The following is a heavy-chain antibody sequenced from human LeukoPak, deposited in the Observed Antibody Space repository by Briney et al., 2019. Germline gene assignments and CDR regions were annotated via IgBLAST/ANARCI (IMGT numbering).Heavy chain of an antibody. CDR1: GDSMNSVAYS. CDR3: ARESRGPHDHLDD. Sequence: SETLSLTCTVSGDSMNSVAYSWSWIRQHPGRGLEWIGYTLHSGSTYYNPSLKSRVTISVATSKKQFSLRLNSVTAADTAVYFCARESRGPHDHLDDWGQGTLAIVSS. D-gene: IGHD3-10*01. CDR2: TLHSGST. J-gene: IGHJ4*02. V-gene: IGHV4-31*03.